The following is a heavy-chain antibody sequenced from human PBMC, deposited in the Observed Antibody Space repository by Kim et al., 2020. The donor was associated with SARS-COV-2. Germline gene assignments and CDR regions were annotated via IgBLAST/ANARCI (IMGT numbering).Heavy chain of an antibody. Sequence: SVKVSCKASGYTFTTYAMHWMRQAPGQRLEWMGWINGGNGNTKYSQKFQGRVTITRDTSASTAYMELSSLRSEDTAVYYCVRGRSVAAPWGGYWGQGTLVTVSS. V-gene: IGHV1-3*01. CDR2: INGGNGNT. D-gene: IGHD6-19*01. CDR1: GYTFTTYA. J-gene: IGHJ4*02. CDR3: VRGRSVAAPWGGY.